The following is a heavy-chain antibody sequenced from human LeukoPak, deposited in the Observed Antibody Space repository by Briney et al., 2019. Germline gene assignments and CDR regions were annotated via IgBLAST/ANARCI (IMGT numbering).Heavy chain of an antibody. CDR2: IYYSGST. V-gene: IGHV4-59*01. D-gene: IGHD3-3*01. J-gene: IGHJ6*02. CDR1: GFTFSSYA. CDR3: ARVPTEWSYLRDYYYGMDV. Sequence: AGGSLRLSCAASGFTFSSYAMSWIRQPPGKGLEWIGYIYYSGSTNYNPSLKSRVTISVDTSKNQFSLKLSSVTAADTAVYYCARVPTEWSYLRDYYYGMDVWGQGTTVTVSS.